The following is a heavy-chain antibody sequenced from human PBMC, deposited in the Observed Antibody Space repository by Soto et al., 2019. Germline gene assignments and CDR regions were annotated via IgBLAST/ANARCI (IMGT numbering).Heavy chain of an antibody. V-gene: IGHV3-33*01. CDR3: ARDRSNYGDLSYFDY. Sequence: QVQLVESGGGVVQPGRSLRLSCAASGFTFSSYGMHWVRQAPGKGLEWVAVIWYDGSNKYYADSVKGRFTISRDNSKNTLYLQMNSLRAEDTAVYYCARDRSNYGDLSYFDYWGQGTLITVSS. D-gene: IGHD4-17*01. CDR2: IWYDGSNK. J-gene: IGHJ4*02. CDR1: GFTFSSYG.